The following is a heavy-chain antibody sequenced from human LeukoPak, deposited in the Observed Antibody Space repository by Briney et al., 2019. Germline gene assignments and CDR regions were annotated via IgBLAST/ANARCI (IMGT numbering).Heavy chain of an antibody. J-gene: IGHJ4*02. CDR2: ISYDGSNK. Sequence: GGSLRLSCAASGFIFSNYGMHWVRQAPGKGLEWVAVISYDGSNKYYADSVKVRFTISRDNAKNSLYLQMNSLRAEDTAVYYCARDRYYYDSSGYLGGSFFFDYWGQGTLVTVSS. CDR1: GFIFSNYG. D-gene: IGHD3-22*01. CDR3: ARDRYYYDSSGYLGGSFFFDY. V-gene: IGHV3-30*12.